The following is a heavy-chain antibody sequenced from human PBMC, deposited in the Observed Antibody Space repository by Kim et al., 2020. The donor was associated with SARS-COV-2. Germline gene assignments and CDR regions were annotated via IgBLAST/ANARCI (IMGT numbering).Heavy chain of an antibody. CDR1: GGSISSSSYY. Sequence: SETLSLICTVSGGSISSSSYYWGWIRQPPGKGLEWIGSIYYSGSTYYNPSLKSRVTISVDTSKNQFSLKLSSVTAADTAVYYCAREDVEMATIFGSDPLKIFDYWGQGTLVTVSS. D-gene: IGHD5-12*01. V-gene: IGHV4-39*07. CDR2: IYYSGST. CDR3: AREDVEMATIFGSDPLKIFDY. J-gene: IGHJ4*02.